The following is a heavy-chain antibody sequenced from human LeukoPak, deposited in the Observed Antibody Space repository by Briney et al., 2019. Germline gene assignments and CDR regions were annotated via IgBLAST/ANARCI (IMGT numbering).Heavy chain of an antibody. CDR2: INNDGSSA. J-gene: IGHJ6*02. V-gene: IGHV3-74*01. D-gene: IGHD1-1*01. CDR1: GFTFNNYW. CDR3: ARRGTGHGMDV. Sequence: GGSLRLSRAASGFTFNNYWIHWVRQVPGKGLVWVSRINNDGSSASYVDSVKGRFTISRDNAKNTLFLQMNSLRAEDTAVYYCARRGTGHGMDVWGQGTTVIVSS.